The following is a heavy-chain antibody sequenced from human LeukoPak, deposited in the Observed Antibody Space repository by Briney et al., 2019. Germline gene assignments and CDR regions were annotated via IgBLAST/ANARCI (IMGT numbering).Heavy chain of an antibody. J-gene: IGHJ4*02. CDR2: ISAYNGNT. CDR1: GYTFTSYG. CDR3: ARGERYSSNYYFDY. V-gene: IGHV1-18*01. Sequence: GASVKVSCKASGYTFTSYGISWARQAPGQGLEWMGWISAYNGNTNYAQKLQGRVTMTTDTSTSTAYMELRSLRSDDTAVYYCARGERYSSNYYFDYWGQGTLVTVSS. D-gene: IGHD6-19*01.